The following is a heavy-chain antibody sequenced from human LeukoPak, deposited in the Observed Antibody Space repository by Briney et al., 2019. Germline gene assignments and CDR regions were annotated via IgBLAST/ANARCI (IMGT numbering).Heavy chain of an antibody. CDR2: INWNGGST. J-gene: IGHJ4*02. CDR3: ATESVELATIPLGY. Sequence: PGGSLRLSCAASGFTFDDYGMSWVRQAPGKGLEWVSGINWNGGSTGYADSVKGRFTISRDNAKNSLYLQMNSLRAGDTAVYYCATESVELATIPLGYWGQGTLVTVSS. CDR1: GFTFDDYG. V-gene: IGHV3-20*04. D-gene: IGHD5-24*01.